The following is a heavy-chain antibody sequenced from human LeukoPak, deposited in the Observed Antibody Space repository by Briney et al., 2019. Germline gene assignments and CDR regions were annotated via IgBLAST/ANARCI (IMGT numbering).Heavy chain of an antibody. Sequence: TSQTLSLTCTVSGGSISSGGYYWSWIRQHPGKGLEWIGYIYYSGSTYYNPSLKSRVTISVDTSKNQFSLKLSSVTAADTAVYYCARNGAVGATSVDYWGQGTLVTVSS. J-gene: IGHJ4*02. CDR3: ARNGAVGATSVDY. CDR1: GGSISSGGYY. CDR2: IYYSGST. V-gene: IGHV4-31*03. D-gene: IGHD1-26*01.